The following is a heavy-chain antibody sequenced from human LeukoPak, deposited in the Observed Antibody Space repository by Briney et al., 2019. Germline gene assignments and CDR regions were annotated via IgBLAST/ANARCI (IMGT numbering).Heavy chain of an antibody. Sequence: APVKVSCKVSGYTLTELSMHWVRQAPGKGLEWMGGFDPEDGETIYAQKFQGRVTMTEDTSTDTAYMELSSLRSEDTAVYYCATGPPRGDTMVRGVMAYIDYWGQGTLVTVSS. V-gene: IGHV1-24*01. D-gene: IGHD3-10*01. CDR1: GYTLTELS. J-gene: IGHJ4*02. CDR2: FDPEDGET. CDR3: ATGPPRGDTMVRGVMAYIDY.